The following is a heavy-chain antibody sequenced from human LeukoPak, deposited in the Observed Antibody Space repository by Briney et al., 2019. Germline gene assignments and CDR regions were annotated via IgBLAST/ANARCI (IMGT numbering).Heavy chain of an antibody. CDR3: ARGGSGWYEGYNWFDP. D-gene: IGHD6-19*01. Sequence: SETLSLTXAVYGGSFSGYYWSWIRQPPGKGLEWIGEVNHSGSTNYNPSLKSRVTISVDTSKNQFSLKLSSVTAADTAVYYCARGGSGWYEGYNWFDPWGQRTLVTVSS. CDR2: VNHSGST. J-gene: IGHJ5*02. CDR1: GGSFSGYY. V-gene: IGHV4-34*01.